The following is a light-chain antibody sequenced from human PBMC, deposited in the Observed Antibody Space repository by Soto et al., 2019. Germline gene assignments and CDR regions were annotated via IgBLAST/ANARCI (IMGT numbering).Light chain of an antibody. CDR1: SNDVGLYNF. CDR3: SSYAGFNKVI. CDR2: DVT. V-gene: IGLV2-8*01. J-gene: IGLJ2*01. Sequence: QSALTQPPSASGSAGQSVTISCTGTSNDVGLYNFVSWYQQRPGKAPKLTVYDVTKRPSGVPDRFSGSKSGNTASLTVSGLQAEDEAVYFCSSYAGFNKVIFGGGTKLTVL.